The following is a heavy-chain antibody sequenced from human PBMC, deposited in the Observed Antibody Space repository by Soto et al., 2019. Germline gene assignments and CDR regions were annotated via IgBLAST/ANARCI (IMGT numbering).Heavy chain of an antibody. V-gene: IGHV5-51*01. J-gene: IGHJ6*02. Sequence: GESLKISCQGSGYSFAIYWIAWVRQMPGKGLEWMGIFYPGESYVTYSPSFQGQVNFSGDKAISTAYLELNSLKASDNGIYYCERQINPRITKFPNSYSAMDVWGQGTTVTVSS. D-gene: IGHD1-7*01. CDR3: ERQINPRITKFPNSYSAMDV. CDR2: FYPGESYV. CDR1: GYSFAIYW.